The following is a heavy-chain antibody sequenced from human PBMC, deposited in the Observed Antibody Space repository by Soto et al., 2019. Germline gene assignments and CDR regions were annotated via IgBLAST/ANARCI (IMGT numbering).Heavy chain of an antibody. CDR3: AHRRCSSTSCFEFDP. J-gene: IGHJ5*02. D-gene: IGHD2-2*01. V-gene: IGHV2-5*01. CDR1: GFSLSTTGVG. Sequence: SGPTLVNPTQTLKLTCTFSGFSLSTTGVGVGWIRQPPGKALEWLALIYWNDDKRYSPSLKSRLTITKDTSKNQVVLTVTNMDPVDTATYYCAHRRCSSTSCFEFDPWGQGTLVTVSS. CDR2: IYWNDDK.